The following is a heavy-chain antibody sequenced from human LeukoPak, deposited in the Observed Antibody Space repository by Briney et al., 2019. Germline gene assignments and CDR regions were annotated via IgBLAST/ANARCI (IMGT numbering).Heavy chain of an antibody. Sequence: GESLNISCKGSGYSITSYWIGWVRQMPGKGLEWMGIIYPGDSDTRYSPSFQGQVTISADKSISTAYLQWSSLKASDTAMYYCARVSGIVVVPAALPYNWFDPWGQGTLVTVSS. CDR3: ARVSGIVVVPAALPYNWFDP. CDR2: IYPGDSDT. D-gene: IGHD2-2*01. J-gene: IGHJ5*02. CDR1: GYSITSYW. V-gene: IGHV5-51*01.